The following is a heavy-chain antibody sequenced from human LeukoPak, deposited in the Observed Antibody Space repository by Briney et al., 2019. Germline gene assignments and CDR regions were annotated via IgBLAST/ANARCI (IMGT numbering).Heavy chain of an antibody. CDR3: ARIFRGSGSYYTSAADY. J-gene: IGHJ4*02. V-gene: IGHV1-2*02. CDR1: GYTFTSNY. CDR2: ISPSGGST. D-gene: IGHD3-10*01. Sequence: ASVKVSCKAFGYTFTSNYMHWVRQAPGQGPEWMGVISPSGGSTTYAQKFQGRVTMTRDTSISTAYMELSRLRSDDTAVYYCARIFRGSGSYYTSAADYWGQGTLVTVSS.